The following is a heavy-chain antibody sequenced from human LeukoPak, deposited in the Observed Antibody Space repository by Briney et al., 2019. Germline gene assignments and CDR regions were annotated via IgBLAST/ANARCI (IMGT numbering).Heavy chain of an antibody. CDR2: INPHSGGT. Sequence: ASVRVSSKAAGYTFTDYYMHWVRQAPGQGLGRMGWINPHSGGTNYAQKFQGSVTMTRDTSISTVYMEVSRLRSDDTAVYYCARDSSYSSSLYYFEYWGQGTLVTVSS. CDR1: GYTFTDYY. CDR3: ARDSSYSSSLYYFEY. V-gene: IGHV1-2*02. J-gene: IGHJ4*02. D-gene: IGHD6-6*01.